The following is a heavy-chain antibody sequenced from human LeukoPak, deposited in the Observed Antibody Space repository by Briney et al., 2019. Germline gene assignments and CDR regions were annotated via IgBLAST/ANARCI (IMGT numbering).Heavy chain of an antibody. CDR1: GFTFSGYF. CDR2: ISSSSNYI. CDR3: AREPERVLRYFDWLNKKAMDV. Sequence: GGSLRLSCAASGFTFSGYFMNWVRQAPGKGLEWVSSISSSSNYIYYADSVKGRFTISRDNAKNSLYLQMKSLRAEDTAVYYCAREPERVLRYFDWLNKKAMDVWGKGTTVTVSS. D-gene: IGHD3-9*01. J-gene: IGHJ6*03. V-gene: IGHV3-21*01.